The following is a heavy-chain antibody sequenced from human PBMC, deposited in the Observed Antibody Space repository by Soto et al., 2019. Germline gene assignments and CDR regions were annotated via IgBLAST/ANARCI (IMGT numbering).Heavy chain of an antibody. CDR1: GFTFSSYA. V-gene: IGHV3-30-3*01. CDR2: ISYDGSNK. Sequence: GGSLRLSCAASGFTFSSYAMHWVRQAPGKGLEWVAVISYDGSNKYYADSVKGRFTISRDNSKNTLYLQMNSLRAEDTAVYYCARDASITIFGVVISNYYYYGMDVWGQGTTVTVSS. J-gene: IGHJ6*02. D-gene: IGHD3-3*01. CDR3: ARDASITIFGVVISNYYYYGMDV.